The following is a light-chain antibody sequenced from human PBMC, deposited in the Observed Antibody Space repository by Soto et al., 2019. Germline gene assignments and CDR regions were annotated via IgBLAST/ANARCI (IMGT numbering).Light chain of an antibody. Sequence: EIVLTQSPGTLSLSPGERASLSCRASQSVSSTYLAWYQQKPGQAPRLLIYGASSRATGIPDRFSGSGSETDFTLTISRLEPEDFAVYYCQQYGSSPLTFGQGTRWIS. J-gene: IGKJ1*01. CDR1: QSVSSTY. CDR3: QQYGSSPLT. V-gene: IGKV3-20*01. CDR2: GAS.